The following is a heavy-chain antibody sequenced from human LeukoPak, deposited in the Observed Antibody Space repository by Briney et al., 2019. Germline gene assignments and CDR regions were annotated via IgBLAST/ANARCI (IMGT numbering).Heavy chain of an antibody. J-gene: IGHJ5*02. CDR2: ISGSGGAT. CDR3: AKTGSEDSYSFHLDL. CDR1: GFTFSNFV. V-gene: IGHV3-23*01. Sequence: PGGSLRLSCASSGFTFSNFVMTWVRQAPGKGLEWVSTISGSGGATYYANSVQGRFTISRDNSKNTLYLQMSSLRAEDTAVYYCAKTGSEDSYSFHLDLWGQGTLVTVSS. D-gene: IGHD5-24*01.